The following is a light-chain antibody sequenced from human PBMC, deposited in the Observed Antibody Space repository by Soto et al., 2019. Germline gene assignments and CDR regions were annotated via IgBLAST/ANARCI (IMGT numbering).Light chain of an antibody. CDR1: QSISDS. CDR2: RAS. J-gene: IGKJ4*01. Sequence: EIVMTQSPATLSLSPGERATLSCRASQSISDSVAWYQQKPGQAPRLLIFRASTRATGFPARFSGSGSGTEFNLTISSLQSEDFAIYYCQQYNNWPRATFGGGTKVDIK. V-gene: IGKV3-15*01. CDR3: QQYNNWPRAT.